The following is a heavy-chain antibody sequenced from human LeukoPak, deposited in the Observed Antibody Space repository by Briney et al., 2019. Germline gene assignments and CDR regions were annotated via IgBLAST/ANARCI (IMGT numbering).Heavy chain of an antibody. CDR2: IYTSGST. CDR1: GGSISNYY. D-gene: IGHD1-26*01. Sequence: SETLSLTCTVSGGSISNYYWSWIRQPAGKGLEWIGRIYTSGSTNYNSSLKSRLTMSVDTSKNQFSLKLSSVTAADAAVYYCARLRPMGGSFPDSFDIWGQGTMVTVSS. V-gene: IGHV4-4*07. CDR3: ARLRPMGGSFPDSFDI. J-gene: IGHJ3*02.